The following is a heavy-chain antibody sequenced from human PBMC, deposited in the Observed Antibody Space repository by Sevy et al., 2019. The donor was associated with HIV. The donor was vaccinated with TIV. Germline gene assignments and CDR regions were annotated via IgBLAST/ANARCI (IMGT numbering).Heavy chain of an antibody. J-gene: IGHJ6*02. Sequence: GGSLRLSCAASGFTFSTYDMHWVRQAPGKGLEWVAYIRYDGSNKYYGDSVRGRFTISRDNSKSTLYVQLNSLRAEDTALYYCARGSCIGSSCHTGYHGMDVWGQGTTVTVSS. CDR3: ARGSCIGSSCHTGYHGMDV. CDR2: IRYDGSNK. D-gene: IGHD2-15*01. CDR1: GFTFSTYD. V-gene: IGHV3-30*02.